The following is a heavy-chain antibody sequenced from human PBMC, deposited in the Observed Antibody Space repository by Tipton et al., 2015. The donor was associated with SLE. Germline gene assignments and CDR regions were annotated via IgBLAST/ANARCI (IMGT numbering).Heavy chain of an antibody. J-gene: IGHJ4*02. Sequence: GSLRLSCAASGFTFSSYWMHWVRQAPGKGLVWVSRINTDGRTTTYADSVKGRFTISRDNAKNTLYLQMNSLRVEDTAVYFCAKDAVVPARDYFDSWGQGTLVTVSS. CDR2: INTDGRTT. V-gene: IGHV3-74*01. D-gene: IGHD2-2*01. CDR3: AKDAVVPARDYFDS. CDR1: GFTFSSYW.